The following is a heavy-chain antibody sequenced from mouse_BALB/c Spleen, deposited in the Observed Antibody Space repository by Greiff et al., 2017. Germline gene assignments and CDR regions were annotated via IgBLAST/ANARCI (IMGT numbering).Heavy chain of an antibody. CDR3: ARASYYGSSFAY. CDR1: GFSLTSYG. D-gene: IGHD1-1*01. V-gene: IGHV2-9*02. Sequence: QVQLQQSGPGLVAPSQSLSITCTVSGFSLTSYGVHWVRQPPGKGLEWLGVIWAGGSTNYNSALMSRLSISKDNSKSQVFLKMNSLQTDDTAMYYCARASYYGSSFAYWGQGTLVTVSA. J-gene: IGHJ3*01. CDR2: IWAGGST.